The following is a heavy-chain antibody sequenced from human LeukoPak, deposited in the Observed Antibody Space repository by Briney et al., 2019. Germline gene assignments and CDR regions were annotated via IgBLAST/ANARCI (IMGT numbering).Heavy chain of an antibody. J-gene: IGHJ3*02. CDR3: ARAIRYDSSRGAFDI. CDR2: IDWGDDK. V-gene: IGHV2-70*04. Sequence: SGPTLVNPTQTLTLTCTFSGFSLSTSGMRVSWIRQPPGKALEWLSRIDWGDDKFYSTSLKTRLTTSKDTSKNQVVLTMTNMDPVDTATYYCARAIRYDSSRGAFDIWGQGTMVTVSS. D-gene: IGHD3-22*01. CDR1: GFSLSTSGMR.